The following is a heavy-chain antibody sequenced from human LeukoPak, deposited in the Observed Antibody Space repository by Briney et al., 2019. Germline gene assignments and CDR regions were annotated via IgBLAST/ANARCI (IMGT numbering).Heavy chain of an antibody. V-gene: IGHV3-33*01. CDR3: ARDEGYCRGGSCYSAEYFQH. J-gene: IGHJ1*01. D-gene: IGHD2-15*01. Sequence: PGRSLRLSCAASGFTFSSYGMHWVRQAPGKGLEWVAMIWYDGSSKYYADSVKGRFTISRDNSKNTLYLQMNSLGAEDTAVYYCARDEGYCRGGSCYSAEYFQHWGQGTLVTVSS. CDR2: IWYDGSSK. CDR1: GFTFSSYG.